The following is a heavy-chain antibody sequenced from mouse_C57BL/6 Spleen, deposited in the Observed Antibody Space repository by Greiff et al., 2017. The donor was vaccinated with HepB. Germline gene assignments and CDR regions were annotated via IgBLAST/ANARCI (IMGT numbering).Heavy chain of an antibody. Sequence: VQLQQSGPELVKPGASVKISCKASGYTFTDYYMNWVKQSHGKSLEWIGDINPNNGGTSYNQKFKGKATLTVDKSSSTAYMELRSLTSEDSAVYYCARTAQATSYFDYWGQGTTLTVSS. CDR1: GYTFTDYY. CDR3: ARTAQATSYFDY. V-gene: IGHV1-26*01. CDR2: INPNNGGT. J-gene: IGHJ2*01. D-gene: IGHD3-2*02.